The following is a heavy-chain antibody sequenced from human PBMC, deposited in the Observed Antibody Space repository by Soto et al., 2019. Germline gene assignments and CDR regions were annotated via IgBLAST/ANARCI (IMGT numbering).Heavy chain of an antibody. CDR1: GYTFTGYY. CDR2: ISPKSGGT. D-gene: IGHD3-9*01. CDR3: ARPPGYISDWYYFDL. Sequence: CNASGYTFTGYYMHWVRQAPGQGFEWMGRISPKSGGTNYAQKFEGRVTMTWDTSLKTAYMELSSLISEDTAVYYCARPPGYISDWYYFDLWGQGTLVTVSS. V-gene: IGHV1-2*02. J-gene: IGHJ4*02.